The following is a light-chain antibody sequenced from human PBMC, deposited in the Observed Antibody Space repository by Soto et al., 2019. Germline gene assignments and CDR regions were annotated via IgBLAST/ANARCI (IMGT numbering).Light chain of an antibody. CDR1: SGHSNYA. CDR3: QTWGSGIVV. Sequence: QPVLTQSPSASASLGASVKLTCTLSSGHSNYAIAWHQQQSEKGPRYLMKLNSDGSHSKGDGIPDRFSGSSSGAERYLTIPSLPSEDEADYYCQTWGSGIVVFGGGTKLTVL. J-gene: IGLJ2*01. CDR2: LNSDGSH. V-gene: IGLV4-69*01.